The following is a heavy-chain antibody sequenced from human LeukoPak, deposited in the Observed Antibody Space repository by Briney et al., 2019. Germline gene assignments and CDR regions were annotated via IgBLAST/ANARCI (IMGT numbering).Heavy chain of an antibody. CDR2: ISGDGGST. J-gene: IGHJ6*03. CDR3: AKGPKYSSGWYYYYYYMDV. V-gene: IGHV3-43*02. CDR1: GFTFDDYV. D-gene: IGHD6-19*01. Sequence: GGXLRLSCVASGFTFDDYVMHWVGQARGKGVEGVSLISGDGGSTYYADSVKGGLTISREKRKKSLYLQMNRQRDEETALYYCAKGPKYSSGWYYYYYYMDVWGKGTTVTVSS.